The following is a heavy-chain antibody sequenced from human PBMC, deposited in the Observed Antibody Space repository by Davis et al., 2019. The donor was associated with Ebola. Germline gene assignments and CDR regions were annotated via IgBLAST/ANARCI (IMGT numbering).Heavy chain of an antibody. Sequence: GESLKISCAASGFTFSSYWMSWVRQAPGKGLEWVANIKQDGSEKYYVDSVKGRFTISRDNAKNSLYLQMNSLRAEDTAVYYCAKDIVIWGDWYFDLWGRGTLVTVSS. CDR1: GFTFSSYW. V-gene: IGHV3-7*03. J-gene: IGHJ2*01. CDR3: AKDIVIWGDWYFDL. CDR2: IKQDGSEK. D-gene: IGHD3-16*02.